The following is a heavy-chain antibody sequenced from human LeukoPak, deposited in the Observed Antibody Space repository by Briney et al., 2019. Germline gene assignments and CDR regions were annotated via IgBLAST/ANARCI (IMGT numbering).Heavy chain of an antibody. V-gene: IGHV3-48*02. D-gene: IGHD3-10*01. CDR3: ARDPKTYGSGSYPGGIDH. Sequence: LGGSLRLSCAASGFTFSSYWMSWVRQAPGKGLEWVSYISSSSSTIYYADSVKGRFTISRDNAKNSLYLQMNSLRDEDTAVYYCARDPKTYGSGSYPGGIDHWGQGTLVTVSS. CDR1: GFTFSSYW. J-gene: IGHJ4*02. CDR2: ISSSSSTI.